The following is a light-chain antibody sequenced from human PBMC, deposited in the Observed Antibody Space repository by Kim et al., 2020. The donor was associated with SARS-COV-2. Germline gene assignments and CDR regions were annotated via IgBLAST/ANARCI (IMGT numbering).Light chain of an antibody. Sequence: NFMLTQPHSVSESPGKTVTISCTRSSGSIASSYVHWYQQRPGSAPSTVIYDDNERPSGVPDRFSGSIDSSSNTASLTISGLRTEGEADYYCQSYDSSKDCVFGGGTQLTVL. CDR2: DDN. V-gene: IGLV6-57*04. J-gene: IGLJ3*02. CDR1: SGSIASSY. CDR3: QSYDSSKDCV.